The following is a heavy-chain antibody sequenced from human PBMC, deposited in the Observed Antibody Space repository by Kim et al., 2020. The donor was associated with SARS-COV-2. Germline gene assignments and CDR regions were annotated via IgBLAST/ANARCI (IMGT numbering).Heavy chain of an antibody. J-gene: IGHJ4*02. D-gene: IGHD3-10*01. CDR2: ISSNGGST. V-gene: IGHV3-64D*06. CDR3: VKDQRVYYGSGSYYNDIGGVYYFDY. CDR1: GFTFSSYA. Sequence: GGSLRLSCSASGFTFSSYAMHWVRQAPGKGLEYVSAISSNGGSTYYADSVKGRFTISRDNSKNTLYLQMSSLRAEDTAVYYCVKDQRVYYGSGSYYNDIGGVYYFDYWGQGTLVTVSS.